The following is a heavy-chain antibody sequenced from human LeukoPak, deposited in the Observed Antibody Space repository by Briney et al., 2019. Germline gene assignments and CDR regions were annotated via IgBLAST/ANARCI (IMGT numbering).Heavy chain of an antibody. CDR2: IKKDGSEK. V-gene: IGHV3-7*03. Sequence: PGGSLRLSCAASGFIFSNAWMNWVRQAPGKGLEWVAIIKKDGSEKYYVDSMKGRFTISRDNAKNSLFLQMNSLRAEDTAIYYCTTDTWYSAGHWGQGTLVTVSS. D-gene: IGHD2-15*01. CDR1: GFIFSNAW. CDR3: TTDTWYSAGH. J-gene: IGHJ4*02.